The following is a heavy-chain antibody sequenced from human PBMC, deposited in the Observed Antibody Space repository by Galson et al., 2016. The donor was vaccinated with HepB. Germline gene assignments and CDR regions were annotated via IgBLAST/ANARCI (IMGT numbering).Heavy chain of an antibody. CDR2: ISGDSGDT. CDR1: GFKFTAYY. Sequence: SVKVSCKASGFKFTAYYIHWLRQAPGQGLEWMGWISGDSGDTKSAQKFHGRVTMTRDTSTTTVYMDLNRLRYDDTALYFCARSAGWEVTDEDFYYFDYWGQGALVTVSS. V-gene: IGHV1-2*02. CDR3: ARSAGWEVTDEDFYYFDY. D-gene: IGHD6-19*01. J-gene: IGHJ4*02.